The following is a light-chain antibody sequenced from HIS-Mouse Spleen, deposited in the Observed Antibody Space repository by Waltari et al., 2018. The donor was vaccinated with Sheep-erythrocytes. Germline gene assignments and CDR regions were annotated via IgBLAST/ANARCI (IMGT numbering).Light chain of an antibody. CDR3: QQYNSYPLT. V-gene: IGKV1-5*03. J-gene: IGKJ4*01. Sequence: DIQMTQPPSTLSASVGDRVTITCRASQSISSWLSWYQQKPGKAPKLLIYKASSLESGVPSRFSGSGSETEFTLTISSLQPDDFATYYCQQYNSYPLTFGGGTKVEIK. CDR1: QSISSW. CDR2: KAS.